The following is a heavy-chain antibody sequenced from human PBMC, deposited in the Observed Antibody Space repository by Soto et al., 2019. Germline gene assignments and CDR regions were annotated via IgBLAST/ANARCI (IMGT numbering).Heavy chain of an antibody. Sequence: SETLSLTCAVYGGSFSYYYWSWIRQPPGKGLEWIGEINHSGSTNYNPSLKSRVTISVDTSKNQFSLKLSSVTAADTAVYYCAREGRYYASGRFWWFDPWGQGTLVTVSS. J-gene: IGHJ5*02. D-gene: IGHD3-10*01. CDR1: GGSFSYYY. CDR2: INHSGST. CDR3: AREGRYYASGRFWWFDP. V-gene: IGHV4-34*01.